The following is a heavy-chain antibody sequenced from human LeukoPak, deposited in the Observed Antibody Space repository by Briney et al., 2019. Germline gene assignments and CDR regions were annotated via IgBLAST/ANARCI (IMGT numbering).Heavy chain of an antibody. Sequence: GGSLRLSCAASGFSFSNYAITWVRQAPGKGLEWVSGISGSAVNTYYADSVKGRFTISRDNSKSTLYLQMNSLRAEDTAVYYCAKLGGPYNWDYAGLNYMDVWGKGTTFTVSS. CDR3: AKLGGPYNWDYAGLNYMDV. CDR1: GFSFSNYA. J-gene: IGHJ6*03. D-gene: IGHD1-7*01. V-gene: IGHV3-23*01. CDR2: ISGSAVNT.